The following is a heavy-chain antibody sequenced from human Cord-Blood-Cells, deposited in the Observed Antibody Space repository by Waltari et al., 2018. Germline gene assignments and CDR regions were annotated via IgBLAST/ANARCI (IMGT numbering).Heavy chain of an antibody. CDR2: IYYSGST. J-gene: IGHJ3*02. Sequence: QVQLQESGPGLVKPSETLSLPCTVSGGSISSYYRSWIRQPPGKGLEWIGYIYYSGSTNYNPSLKSRVTISVDTSKNQFSLKLSSVTAADTAVYYCARAIAAAGAFDIWGQGTMVTVSS. CDR1: GGSISSYY. V-gene: IGHV4-59*01. D-gene: IGHD6-13*01. CDR3: ARAIAAAGAFDI.